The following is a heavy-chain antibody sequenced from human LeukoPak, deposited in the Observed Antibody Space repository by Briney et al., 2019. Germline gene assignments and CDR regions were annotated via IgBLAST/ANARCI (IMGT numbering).Heavy chain of an antibody. J-gene: IGHJ5*02. V-gene: IGHV4-34*01. CDR2: INHSGST. Sequence: SETLSLTCAVYGGSFSGYYWSWIRQPPGKGLEWIGEINHSGSTNYNPSLKSRVTISVDTSKNQFYLSLTSVTAADTAVYYCARDRRGLMDPWGQGTLVTVSS. D-gene: IGHD3-10*01. CDR3: ARDRRGLMDP. CDR1: GGSFSGYY.